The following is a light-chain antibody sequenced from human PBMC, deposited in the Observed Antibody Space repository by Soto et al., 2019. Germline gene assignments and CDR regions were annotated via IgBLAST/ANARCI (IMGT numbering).Light chain of an antibody. Sequence: QAVVTQEPSLTVSPGGTVTLTCASSTGAVTSGYYPNWFQQRPGQAPRTLIYNTSNKHSWTPARFSGFLLGGKAALTLSGVQPEDEAEYYCLLFYGGAWVFGGGTKVTAL. J-gene: IGLJ3*02. CDR3: LLFYGGAWV. V-gene: IGLV7-43*01. CDR2: NTS. CDR1: TGAVTSGYY.